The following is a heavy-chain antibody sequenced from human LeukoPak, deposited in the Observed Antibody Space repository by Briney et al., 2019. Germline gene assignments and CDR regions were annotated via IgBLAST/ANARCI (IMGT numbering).Heavy chain of an antibody. V-gene: IGHV4-39*07. J-gene: IGHJ4*02. CDR2: IYYSGST. Sequence: PSETLSLTCTVSGGSISSSSYYWGWIRQPPGKGLEWIGSIYYSGSTYYNPSLKSRVTISVDTSKNQFSLKLSSVTAADTAVSYCARRIEKTAMVDYWGQGTLVTVSS. CDR3: ARRIEKTAMVDY. D-gene: IGHD5-18*01. CDR1: GGSISSSSYY.